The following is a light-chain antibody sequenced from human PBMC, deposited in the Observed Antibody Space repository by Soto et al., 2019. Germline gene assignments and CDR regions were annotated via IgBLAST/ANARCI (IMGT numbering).Light chain of an antibody. CDR1: QTISSW. Sequence: DIQMTQSPYTLSGSVGDRVTITCQASQTISSWLAWYQQKPGKAPKLLIYKASTLKSGVPSRFSGSGSGTEFTLTIRSLQPDDFATYNCQHSNSYSEAFGQGTKVDIK. CDR2: KAS. V-gene: IGKV1-5*03. J-gene: IGKJ1*01. CDR3: QHSNSYSEA.